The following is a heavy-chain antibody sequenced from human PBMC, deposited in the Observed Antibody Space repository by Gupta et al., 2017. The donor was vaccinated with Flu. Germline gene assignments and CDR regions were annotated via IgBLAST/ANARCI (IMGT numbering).Heavy chain of an antibody. CDR3: AHRILDYDSSGNTNWYFDL. J-gene: IGHJ2*01. CDR2: IYWNDDK. CDR1: GFSLSTSGVG. Sequence: QITLKESGPTLVKPTQTLTLTCTFSGFSLSTSGVGVGWIRQPPGKALEWLALIYWNDDKRYSPSLKSRLTITKDTSKNQVVLIMTNMDPVDTATYYCAHRILDYDSSGNTNWYFDLWGRGTLVTVSS. V-gene: IGHV2-5*01. D-gene: IGHD3-22*01.